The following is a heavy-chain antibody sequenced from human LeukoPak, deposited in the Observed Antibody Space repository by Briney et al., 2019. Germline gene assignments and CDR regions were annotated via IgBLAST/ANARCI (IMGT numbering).Heavy chain of an antibody. CDR1: GHTFTGYY. D-gene: IGHD6-13*01. CDR2: INPNSGGT. V-gene: IGHV1-2*02. J-gene: IGHJ5*02. CDR3: AREGSSSRFSWFDP. Sequence: ASVKVSCKASGHTFTGYYMHWVRQAPGQGLEWMGWINPNSGGTNYAQKFQGRVTMTRDTSISTAYMELSRLRSDDTAVYYCAREGSSSRFSWFDPWGQGTLVTVSS.